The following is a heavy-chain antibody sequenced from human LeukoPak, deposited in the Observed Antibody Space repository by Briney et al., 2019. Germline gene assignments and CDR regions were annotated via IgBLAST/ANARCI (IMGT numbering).Heavy chain of an antibody. CDR2: FYYSGST. Sequence: PSETLSLTCTVSGGSISSYYWSWIRQPPGKGLEWIGYFYYSGSTNYNPSLKSRVTISVDTSKNQFSLKLSSVTAADTAVYYCARTIGGSDYRLRLSYFDYWGQGTLVTVSS. CDR3: ARTIGGSDYRLRLSYFDY. D-gene: IGHD4-11*01. V-gene: IGHV4-59*01. J-gene: IGHJ4*02. CDR1: GGSISSYY.